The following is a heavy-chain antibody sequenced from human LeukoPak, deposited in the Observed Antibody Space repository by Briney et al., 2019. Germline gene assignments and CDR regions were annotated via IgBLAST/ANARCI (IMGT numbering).Heavy chain of an antibody. V-gene: IGHV3-64*01. D-gene: IGHD3-10*01. CDR2: ISSNGGST. Sequence: PGGSLRLSCAASGFTFSSYEMNWVRQAPGKGLEYVSAISSNGGSTYYANSVKGRFTISRDNSKNTLYLQMGSLRAEDMAVYYCAREKYGSGSYRVWYFDYWGQGTLVTVSS. J-gene: IGHJ4*02. CDR3: AREKYGSGSYRVWYFDY. CDR1: GFTFSSYE.